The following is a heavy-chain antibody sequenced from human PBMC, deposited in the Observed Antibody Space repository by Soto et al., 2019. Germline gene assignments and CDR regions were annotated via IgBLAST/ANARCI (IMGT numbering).Heavy chain of an antibody. Sequence: QVQLVQSGAEVKKPGASVKVSCKASGYDFSSYGISWVRQAPGQGLEWMGWISASNGNRDYAQKFQGRVTMTSDTSKTTADMEPRSLRSDDTAVYYCVINPPRNDYWGQGTLVNVSS. J-gene: IGHJ4*02. CDR3: VINPPRNDY. CDR2: ISASNGNR. CDR1: GYDFSSYG. V-gene: IGHV1-18*04.